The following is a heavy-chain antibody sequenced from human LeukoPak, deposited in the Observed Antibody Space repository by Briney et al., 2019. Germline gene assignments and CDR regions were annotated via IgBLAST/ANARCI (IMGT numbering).Heavy chain of an antibody. Sequence: GASVTVSCKASGYTFTGYYMHWVRQAPGQGLEWMGWINPNSGGTNYAQKFQGRVTMTRDTSTSTAYMELSRLRSDDTAVYYCASGWQLADRWGDYWGQGTLVTVSS. V-gene: IGHV1-2*02. CDR3: ASGWQLADRWGDY. CDR2: INPNSGGT. CDR1: GYTFTGYY. D-gene: IGHD2-15*01. J-gene: IGHJ4*02.